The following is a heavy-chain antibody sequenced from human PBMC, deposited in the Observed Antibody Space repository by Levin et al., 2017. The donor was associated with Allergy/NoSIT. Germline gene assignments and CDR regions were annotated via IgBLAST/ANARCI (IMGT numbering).Heavy chain of an antibody. CDR2: IYSGGST. D-gene: IGHD6-19*01. CDR3: ARAPWLKQKPELDY. J-gene: IGHJ4*02. V-gene: IGHV3-53*01. Sequence: GESLKISCAASGFTVSSNYMSWVRQAPGKGLEWVSVIYSGGSTYYADSLKGRFTISRDDSKNTLYLQMNSLRAEDTAVYYCARAPWLKQKPELDYWGQGTLVTVSS. CDR1: GFTVSSNY.